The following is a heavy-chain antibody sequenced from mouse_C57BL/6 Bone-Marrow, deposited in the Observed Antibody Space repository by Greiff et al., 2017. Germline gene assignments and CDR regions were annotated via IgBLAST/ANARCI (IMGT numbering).Heavy chain of an antibody. Sequence: VQLQQSGAELVKPGASVKISCKASGYAFSSYWMNWVKQRPGKGLEWIGQIYPGDGDTNYNGKFKGKATLTANKSSSTAYLQLSSLTSEDSAVFVCSSSGSGHLYFDVWGTGTTVTVAS. V-gene: IGHV1-80*01. CDR2: IYPGDGDT. CDR3: SSSGSGHLYFDV. CDR1: GYAFSSYW. D-gene: IGHD1-1*01. J-gene: IGHJ1*03.